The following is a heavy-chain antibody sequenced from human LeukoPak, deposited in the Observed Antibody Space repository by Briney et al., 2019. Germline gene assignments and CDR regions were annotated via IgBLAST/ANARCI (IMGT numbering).Heavy chain of an antibody. CDR3: ARGSIFRIFRAFDI. CDR1: GYTFTSYD. J-gene: IGHJ3*02. V-gene: IGHV1-8*01. Sequence: GASVKVSCKASGYTFTSYDINWVRQATGQGLEWMGWMNPNSGNTGYAQKFQGRVTMTRNTSISTAYMELSSLRSEDTAVYYCARGSIFRIFRAFDIWGQGIMVTVSS. D-gene: IGHD3-9*01. CDR2: MNPNSGNT.